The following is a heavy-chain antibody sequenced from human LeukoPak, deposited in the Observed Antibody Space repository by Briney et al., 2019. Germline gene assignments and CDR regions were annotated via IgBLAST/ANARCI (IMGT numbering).Heavy chain of an antibody. CDR1: GFTFGNSW. V-gene: IGHV3-74*01. CDR2: TNADGSTT. J-gene: IGHJ3*01. CDR3: VVVVEPPDSDGFDV. Sequence: PGGSLRLSCAASGFTFGNSWVHWVRQAPGKGLVWVSLTNADGSTTTYADSVKGRFTISRDNARNTLSLQMNSLTIVDTAVYYCVVVVEPPDSDGFDVWGQGTMITVSS. D-gene: IGHD1-14*01.